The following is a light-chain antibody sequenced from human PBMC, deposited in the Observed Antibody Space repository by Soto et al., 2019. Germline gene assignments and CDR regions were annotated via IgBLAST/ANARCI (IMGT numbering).Light chain of an antibody. CDR1: QDISNY. CDR2: AAS. J-gene: IGKJ4*01. CDR3: QQYDDLPLT. Sequence: DIQMTQSPSSLSASVGDRVTITCQASQDISNYINWYQQKPGKALQLLIYAASNLETGVPSRFSGSGSGTDFTLTISSLQPGDLGTYFCQQYDDLPLTFGGGTKVELK. V-gene: IGKV1-33*01.